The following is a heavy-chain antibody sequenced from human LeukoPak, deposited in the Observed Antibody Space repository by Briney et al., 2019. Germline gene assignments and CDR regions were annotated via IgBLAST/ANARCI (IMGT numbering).Heavy chain of an antibody. CDR3: ARATHGNYYDSSGYYRYYFDY. CDR2: IRYDGSNK. V-gene: IGHV3-30*02. Sequence: GSLRLSCAASGFTFSSYGMHWVRQAPGKGLEWVAFIRYDGSNKYYADSVKGRFTISRDNSKNTLYLQMNSLRAEDTAVYYCARATHGNYYDSSGYYRYYFDYWGQGTLVTVSS. J-gene: IGHJ4*02. CDR1: GFTFSSYG. D-gene: IGHD3-22*01.